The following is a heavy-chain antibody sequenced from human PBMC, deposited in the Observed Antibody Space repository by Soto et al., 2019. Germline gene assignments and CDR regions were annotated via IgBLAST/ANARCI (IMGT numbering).Heavy chain of an antibody. CDR3: AIDPLAAMYGYYYMDV. D-gene: IGHD2-2*01. V-gene: IGHV1-58*01. J-gene: IGHJ6*03. CDR1: GFTFTSSA. CDR2: IVVGSGNT. Sequence: SVKVSCKASGFTFTSSAVQWVRQARGQRLERIEWIVVGSGNTNYAQKFQERVTITRDMSTSTAYMELSSLRSEDTAVYYCAIDPLAAMYGYYYMDVWGKGTTVTVSS.